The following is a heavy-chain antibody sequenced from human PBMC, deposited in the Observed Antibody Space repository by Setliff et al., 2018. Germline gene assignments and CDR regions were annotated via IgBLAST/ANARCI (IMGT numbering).Heavy chain of an antibody. Sequence: SETLSLTCTVSGGSISSHYWTWIRQPAGXXLXXXXXXXXXXXXXXXXXXXXRXXXSLDTSKNQFSLKLSSVTAADTAVYCCARDRVVVLAGRRGFYFDYWGQGTLVTVSS. CDR1: GGSISSHY. CDR3: ARDRVVVLAGRRGFYFDY. V-gene: IGHV4-4*07. CDR2: XXXXXXX. J-gene: IGHJ4*02. D-gene: IGHD2-15*01.